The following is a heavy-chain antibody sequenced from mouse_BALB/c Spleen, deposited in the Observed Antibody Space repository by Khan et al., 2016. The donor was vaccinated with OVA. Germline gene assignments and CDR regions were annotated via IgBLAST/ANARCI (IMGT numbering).Heavy chain of an antibody. CDR3: ARVGYNGTMDC. D-gene: IGHD2-2*01. CDR1: GFTFTNYG. V-gene: IGHV9-3-1*01. Sequence: QIQLVQSGPELKKPGETVQISCKASGFTFTNYGMNWVKQAPGKGLKWMGWINTYTGAPTFADDFKGWFAFSLETSASTAYLQINSLKNEDTATYFCARVGYNGTMDCWGQGTSVTVSS. CDR2: INTYTGAP. J-gene: IGHJ4*01.